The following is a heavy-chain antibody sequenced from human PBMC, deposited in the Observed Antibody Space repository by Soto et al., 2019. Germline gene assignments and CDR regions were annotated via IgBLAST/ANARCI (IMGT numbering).Heavy chain of an antibody. CDR2: IYYSGST. J-gene: IGHJ6*02. CDR1: GGSISSYY. Sequence: PSETLSLTCTVSGGSISSYYWSWIRQPPGKGLEWIGYIYYSGSTNYNPSLKSRVTISVDTSKNQFSLKLSSVTAADTAVYYCARGGAAYGKNYYSCGMDVWGQGTTVTVSS. D-gene: IGHD1-26*01. CDR3: ARGGAAYGKNYYSCGMDV. V-gene: IGHV4-59*01.